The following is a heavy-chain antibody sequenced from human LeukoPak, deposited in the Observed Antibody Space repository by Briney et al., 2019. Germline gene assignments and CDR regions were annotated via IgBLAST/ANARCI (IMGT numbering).Heavy chain of an antibody. J-gene: IGHJ5*02. CDR3: ARRHYGSGSYYNYAWFDP. Sequence: PSETLSLTCAVYGGSFSGYYWSWIRQPPGKGLEWIGEINHSGSTYYNPSLKSRVTISVDTSKNQFSLKLSSVTAADTAVYYCARRHYGSGSYYNYAWFDPWGQGTLVTVSS. D-gene: IGHD3-10*01. CDR1: GGSFSGYY. CDR2: INHSGST. V-gene: IGHV4-34*01.